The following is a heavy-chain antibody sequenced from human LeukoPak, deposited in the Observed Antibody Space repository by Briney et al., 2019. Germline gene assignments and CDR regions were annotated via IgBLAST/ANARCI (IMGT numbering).Heavy chain of an antibody. CDR1: GYTFTSYA. J-gene: IGHJ4*02. CDR3: ARDRMVRGVIINPPTD. D-gene: IGHD3-10*01. Sequence: GALVKVSCKASGYTFTSYAVHWVRQAPGQRLEWMGWINAGNGNTKYSQKFQGRVTITRDTSASTAYMELSSLRSEDTAVYYCARDRMVRGVIINPPTDWGQGTLVTVSS. CDR2: INAGNGNT. V-gene: IGHV1-3*01.